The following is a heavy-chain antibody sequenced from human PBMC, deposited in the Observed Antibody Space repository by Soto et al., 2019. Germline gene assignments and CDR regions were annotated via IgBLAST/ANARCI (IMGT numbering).Heavy chain of an antibody. V-gene: IGHV1-3*01. J-gene: IGHJ4*02. CDR3: ARDWEQLTSNTFEY. Sequence: GASVKVSCKASGYTFTSYAMHWVRQAPGQRLEWMGWINAGNGNTKYSQKFQGRVTITRDTSATTAYMELSSLRSEDTAVYFCARDWEQLTSNTFEYWGQGTTVTVSS. D-gene: IGHD6-6*01. CDR1: GYTFTSYA. CDR2: INAGNGNT.